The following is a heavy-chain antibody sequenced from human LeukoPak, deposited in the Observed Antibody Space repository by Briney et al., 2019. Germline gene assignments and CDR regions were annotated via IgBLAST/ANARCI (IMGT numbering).Heavy chain of an antibody. CDR2: ISGSGRGGST. CDR1: GFTFSSYA. J-gene: IGHJ4*02. D-gene: IGHD2-15*01. Sequence: PGGSLRLSCAASGFTFSSYAMSWVRQAPGKGLEWVSNISGSGRGGSTYYAESVKGRFTISRDNSKNTLYLQMNSLRAEDTAVYYCAKSGLNRFDYWGQGTLVTVSS. CDR3: AKSGLNRFDY. V-gene: IGHV3-23*01.